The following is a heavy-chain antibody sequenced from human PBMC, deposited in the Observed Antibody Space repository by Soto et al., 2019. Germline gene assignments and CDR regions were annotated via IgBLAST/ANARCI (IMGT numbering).Heavy chain of an antibody. J-gene: IGHJ4*02. CDR3: ARGWGYYDNSGYSKTFFDL. D-gene: IGHD3-22*01. Sequence: QVQLVESGGGVVQPGRSLRLSCAASGFTFSTYAMHWVRQAPGKGLEWVAVISYDGSNKYYADSVKGRFTISRDNSKNTLYLQMNSLRAEDTTMFYCARGWGYYDNSGYSKTFFDLWGQGTLVTVSS. V-gene: IGHV3-30-3*01. CDR2: ISYDGSNK. CDR1: GFTFSTYA.